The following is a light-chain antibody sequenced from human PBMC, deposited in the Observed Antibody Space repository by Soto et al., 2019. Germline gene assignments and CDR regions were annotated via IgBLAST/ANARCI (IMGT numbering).Light chain of an antibody. J-gene: IGKJ4*01. V-gene: IGKV3-11*01. Sequence: EIVLTQSPATLSLSPGERATLSCRASQSVSSYLAWYQQKPGQAPRLLIYDASNRATGIPARFSGSGSGTAFPLTLSTLEPEAFAVYYCQQRSNWPLLTFGGGTKVEIK. CDR3: QQRSNWPLLT. CDR1: QSVSSY. CDR2: DAS.